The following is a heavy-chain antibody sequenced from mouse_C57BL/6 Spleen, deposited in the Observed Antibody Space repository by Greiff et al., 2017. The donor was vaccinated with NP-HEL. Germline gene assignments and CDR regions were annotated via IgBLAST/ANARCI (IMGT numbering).Heavy chain of an antibody. J-gene: IGHJ3*01. CDR2: IDPSDSYT. Sequence: VQLQQPGAELVMPGASVKLSCKASGYTFTSYWMHWVKQRPGQGLEWIGEIDPSDSYTNYNQKFKGKSTLTVDKSSSTAYMQLSSLTSEDSAVYYCARSDGSSYDWFAYWGQGTLVTVSA. CDR1: GYTFTSYW. CDR3: ARSDGSSYDWFAY. D-gene: IGHD1-1*01. V-gene: IGHV1-69*01.